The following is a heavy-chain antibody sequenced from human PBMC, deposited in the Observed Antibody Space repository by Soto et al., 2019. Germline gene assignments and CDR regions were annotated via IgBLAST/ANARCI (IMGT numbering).Heavy chain of an antibody. J-gene: IGHJ4*02. V-gene: IGHV4-34*01. CDR1: GFTFSSYA. CDR2: INHSGST. CDR3: ARPYCTNRVCYYNY. D-gene: IGHD2-8*01. Sequence: LRLSCAASGFTFSSYAMHWVRQAPGKGLEWIGEINHSGSTNYNPSLKSRVTISVDTSKNQFSLKLSSVTAADTAVYYCARPYCTNRVCYYNYWGQGTLVTVSS.